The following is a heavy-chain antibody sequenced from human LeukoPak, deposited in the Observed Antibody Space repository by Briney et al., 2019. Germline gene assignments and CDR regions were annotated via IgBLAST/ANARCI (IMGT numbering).Heavy chain of an antibody. D-gene: IGHD3-9*01. CDR2: IHYTGAT. V-gene: IGHV4-34*01. J-gene: IGHJ4*02. Sequence: SETLSLTCAVYGGSIRGYYWSWIRQTPGRGLEWVGEIHYTGATSYNPSLKSRATISTDTSKNQFSLRLSSVTAADTAVYYCARGNILTGYCFDFWGQGALVTVSS. CDR1: GGSIRGYY. CDR3: ARGNILTGYCFDF.